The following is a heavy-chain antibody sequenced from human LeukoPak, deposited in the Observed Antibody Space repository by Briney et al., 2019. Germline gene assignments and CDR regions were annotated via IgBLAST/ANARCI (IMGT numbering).Heavy chain of an antibody. V-gene: IGHV4-38-2*01. J-gene: IGHJ4*02. CDR2: IYHSGST. D-gene: IGHD2-2*01. CDR1: GYSISSGYY. Sequence: PSETLSLTCGVTGYSISSGYYWGWIRQPPGKGLEWIGNIYHSGSTFYNPSLMGRVTISVDTSKNQFSLNLNSVTAADTAVYYCARVMPGYFHYWGQGTLVTVSS. CDR3: ARVMPGYFHY.